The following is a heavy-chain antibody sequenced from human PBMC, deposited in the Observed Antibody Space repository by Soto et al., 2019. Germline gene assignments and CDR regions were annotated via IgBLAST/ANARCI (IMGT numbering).Heavy chain of an antibody. D-gene: IGHD6-19*01. Sequence: QVQLQESGPGLVRPSETLSLTCTVSGGSISSYYWSWIRQAPGGALEWIGYINYSGNAYYNPSLKSRVTMSLDTSNSQFSVKLNSVTAADTAVYYCSRSWRDALDIWGQGTMVTVSS. CDR3: SRSWRDALDI. V-gene: IGHV4-59*01. CDR2: INYSGNA. J-gene: IGHJ3*02. CDR1: GGSISSYY.